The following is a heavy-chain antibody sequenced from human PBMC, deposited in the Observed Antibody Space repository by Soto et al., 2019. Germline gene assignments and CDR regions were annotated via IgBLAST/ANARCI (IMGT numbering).Heavy chain of an antibody. CDR2: IKSETDGGTT. CDR1: GFTFSHSW. J-gene: IGHJ4*02. CDR3: TTYEYIWGNYRYRCAY. D-gene: IGHD3-16*02. V-gene: IGHV3-15*01. Sequence: VQLVESGGGLVKPGGSLRLSCAASGFTFSHSWMSWVRQVPGKGLEWVARIKSETDGGTTDYAAPVEGRFTISRDDSQTTLFLQMNSLKTEDTAVYYCTTYEYIWGNYRYRCAYWGQGTLVTVSS.